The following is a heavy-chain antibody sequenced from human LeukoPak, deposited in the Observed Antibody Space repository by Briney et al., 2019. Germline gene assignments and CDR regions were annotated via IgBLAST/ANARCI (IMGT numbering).Heavy chain of an antibody. CDR2: IYPGDSDT. Sequence: GESLKISCKGSGYSFTNYWIGWVRQMPGKGLEWVAIIYPGDSDTRYSLSFQGQVTISADKSISTAYLQWSSLKASDTAMYYCARRRDLYSGSYYPFDYWGQGTLVTVSS. D-gene: IGHD1-26*01. J-gene: IGHJ4*02. CDR1: GYSFTNYW. V-gene: IGHV5-51*01. CDR3: ARRRDLYSGSYYPFDY.